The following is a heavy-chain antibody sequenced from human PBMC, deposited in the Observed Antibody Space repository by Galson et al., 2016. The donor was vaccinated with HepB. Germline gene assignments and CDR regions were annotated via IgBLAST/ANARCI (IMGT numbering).Heavy chain of an antibody. D-gene: IGHD1-26*01. V-gene: IGHV1-24*01. CDR3: ATGGLSSGIYFRSGYDAFDI. J-gene: IGHJ3*02. CDR2: FDPEDAET. CDR1: GYTLTELS. Sequence: SVKVSCKVSGYTLTELSMHWVRQAPGKGLEWMGGFDPEDAETIYAQKFQGRVTMTEDTSTDTAYMELSSLRSEDTAVYYCATGGLSSGIYFRSGYDAFDIWGQGTMVTVSS.